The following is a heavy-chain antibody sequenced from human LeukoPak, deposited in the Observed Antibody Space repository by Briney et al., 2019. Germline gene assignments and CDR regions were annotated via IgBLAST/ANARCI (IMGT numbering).Heavy chain of an antibody. V-gene: IGHV5-51*01. D-gene: IGHD6-13*01. Sequence: MGVIFPADSDTRYTPSFQGQVTISADKSISTAYLQWSSLKASDTAMYYCASVYSSTSWDYWGQGTLVTVSS. CDR2: IFPADSDT. CDR3: ASVYSSTSWDY. J-gene: IGHJ4*02.